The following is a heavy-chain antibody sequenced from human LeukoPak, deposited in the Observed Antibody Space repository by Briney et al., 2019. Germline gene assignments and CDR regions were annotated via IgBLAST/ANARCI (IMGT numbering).Heavy chain of an antibody. CDR1: GFTFDDYG. J-gene: IGHJ6*02. V-gene: IGHV3-20*04. D-gene: IGHD6-19*01. Sequence: PGGSLRLSCAASGFTFDDYGMSWVRQAPGKGLEWVSGINWNGGSTGYADSVKGRFTISRDNAKNSLYLQMNSLRAEDTALYYCARGSLGYSSYYYGMDVWGQGTTVTVSS. CDR2: INWNGGST. CDR3: ARGSLGYSSYYYGMDV.